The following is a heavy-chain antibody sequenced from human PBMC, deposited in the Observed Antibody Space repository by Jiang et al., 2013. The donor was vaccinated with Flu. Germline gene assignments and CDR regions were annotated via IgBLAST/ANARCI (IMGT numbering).Heavy chain of an antibody. CDR2: IWYDGSNK. J-gene: IGHJ4*02. CDR1: GFTFSSYG. Sequence: VQLVESGGGVVQPGRSLRLSCAASGFTFSSYGMHWVRQAPGKGLEWVAVIWYDGSNKYYADSVKGRFTISRDNSKNTLYLQMNSLRAEDTAVYYCASYVVTLDYWGQGTLVTVSS. D-gene: IGHD2-21*02. CDR3: ASYVVTLDY. V-gene: IGHV3-33*01.